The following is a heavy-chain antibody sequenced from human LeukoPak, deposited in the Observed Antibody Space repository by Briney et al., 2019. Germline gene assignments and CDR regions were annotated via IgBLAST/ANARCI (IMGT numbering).Heavy chain of an antibody. Sequence: GGSLRLSCAASGFTFSSYAMHWVRQAPGKGLEWVAVISYDGSNKYYADSVKGRFTISRDNSKNTLYLQMNSLRAEDTAVYYCARDTGGSSSYSTFDYWGQGTLVTVSS. CDR1: GFTFSSYA. D-gene: IGHD3-22*01. J-gene: IGHJ4*02. V-gene: IGHV3-30*04. CDR3: ARDTGGSSSYSTFDY. CDR2: ISYDGSNK.